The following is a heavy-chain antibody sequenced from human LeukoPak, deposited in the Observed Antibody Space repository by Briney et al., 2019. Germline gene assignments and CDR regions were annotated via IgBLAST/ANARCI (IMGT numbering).Heavy chain of an antibody. V-gene: IGHV4-61*02. J-gene: IGHJ4*02. CDR3: ARTIRYFDWLLSPHFDY. CDR2: IYTSGST. CDR1: GGSISSGSYY. D-gene: IGHD3-9*01. Sequence: PSQTLSLTCTVAGGSISSGSYYWSWIRQPAGKGLEWIGRIYTSGSTNYNPSLKSRVTISVDTSKNQFSLKLSSVTAADTAVYYCARTIRYFDWLLSPHFDYWGQGTLVTVSS.